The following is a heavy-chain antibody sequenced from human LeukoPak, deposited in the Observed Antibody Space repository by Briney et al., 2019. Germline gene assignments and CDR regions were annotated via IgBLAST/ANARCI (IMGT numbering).Heavy chain of an antibody. CDR1: GYTFTSYA. J-gene: IGHJ4*02. D-gene: IGHD3-22*01. CDR2: INTNTGNP. CDR3: ARASALDKYYYDSSGFPDTPNFDY. V-gene: IGHV7-4-1*02. Sequence: ASVKVSCKASGYTFTSYAMNWVRQAPGQGLEWMGWINTNTGNPTYAQGFTGRFVFSLDTSVGTAYLQISSLKAEDTAVYYCARASALDKYYYDSSGFPDTPNFDYWGQGTLVTVSS.